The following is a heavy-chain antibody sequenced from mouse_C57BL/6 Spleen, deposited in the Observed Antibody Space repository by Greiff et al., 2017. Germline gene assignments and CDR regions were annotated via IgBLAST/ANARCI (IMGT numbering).Heavy chain of an antibody. CDR1: GYTLTSYW. D-gene: IGHD2-3*01. CDR2: IHPNSGST. CDR3: ARDDDRAWFAY. V-gene: IGHV1-64*01. J-gene: IGHJ3*01. Sequence: VQLQQPGAELVKPGASVTLSCKASGYTLTSYWMHWVQQRPGQGLEWIGMIHPNSGSTNYNEKFKSKGTLTVDKSSSTAYMQISSLTSEDAAVYYCARDDDRAWFAYWGQGTLVTVSA.